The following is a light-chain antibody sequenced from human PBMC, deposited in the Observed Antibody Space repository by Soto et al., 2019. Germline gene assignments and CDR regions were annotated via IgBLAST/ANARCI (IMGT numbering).Light chain of an antibody. CDR3: SSYTSSSLYV. CDR1: SSDVGGSNY. J-gene: IGLJ1*01. V-gene: IGLV2-14*01. Sequence: QSALTQPASVSGSPGQPITISCTGTSSDVGGSNYVSWYQQLPGKAPKLMIYDVSDRPSGVSNRFSGSKSGNTASLTISGLQAEDEADYYCSSYTSSSLYVFGTGTKVTVL. CDR2: DVS.